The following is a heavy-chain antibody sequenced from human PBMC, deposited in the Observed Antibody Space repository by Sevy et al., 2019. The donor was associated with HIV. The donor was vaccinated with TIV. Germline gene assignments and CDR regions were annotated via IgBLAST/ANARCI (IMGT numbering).Heavy chain of an antibody. CDR1: GFTFSTYS. CDR3: AKADTAGMDV. Sequence: GGSLRLSCAASGFTFSTYSMTWVRQAPRKGLEWVSAISDTGTSTYYTDSVKGRFTISRDNSKNTLYLQMNSLRAEDTAVYYCAKADTAGMDVWGQGTTVTVSS. V-gene: IGHV3-23*01. CDR2: ISDTGTST. J-gene: IGHJ6*02. D-gene: IGHD2-2*02.